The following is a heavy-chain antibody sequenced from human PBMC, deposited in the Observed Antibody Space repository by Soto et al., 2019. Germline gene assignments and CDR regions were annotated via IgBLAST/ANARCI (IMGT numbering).Heavy chain of an antibody. CDR2: INHSGST. CDR3: ARVLAAAGICFDY. Sequence: SETLSLTCAVYGGSFSGYYWSWIRQPPGKGLERIGEINHSGSTNYNPSLKSRVTISVDTSKNQFSLKLSSVTAADTAVYYCARVLAAAGICFDYWGQGTLVTVSS. J-gene: IGHJ4*02. V-gene: IGHV4-34*01. CDR1: GGSFSGYY. D-gene: IGHD6-13*01.